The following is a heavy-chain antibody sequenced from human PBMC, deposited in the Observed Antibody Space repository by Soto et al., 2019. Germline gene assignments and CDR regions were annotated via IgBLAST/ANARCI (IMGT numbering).Heavy chain of an antibody. V-gene: IGHV4-59*08. D-gene: IGHD5-18*01. Sequence: SETLSLTCTVSGGSISSYYWSWIRQPPGKGLEWIGYIYYSGSTNYNPSLKSRVTISVGTSKNQFSLKLSSVTAADTAVYYCATRYSYGSLYYFDYWGQGTLVTVSS. J-gene: IGHJ4*02. CDR1: GGSISSYY. CDR2: IYYSGST. CDR3: ATRYSYGSLYYFDY.